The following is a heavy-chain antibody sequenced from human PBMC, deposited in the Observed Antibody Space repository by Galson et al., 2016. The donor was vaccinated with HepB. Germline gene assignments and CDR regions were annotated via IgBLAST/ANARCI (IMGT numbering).Heavy chain of an antibody. CDR1: GFTFNTYA. D-gene: IGHD5-18*01. V-gene: IGHV3-23*01. CDR3: VKEVDTAMYTVGRDY. Sequence: SLRLSCAASGFTFNTYAMSWVRQAPGKGLEWVSVISGSGGSTNYADSVKGRFTISRDNSKNILYLQMNSLRAEDTAVYYCVKEVDTAMYTVGRDYWGLGTLVTVSS. J-gene: IGHJ4*02. CDR2: ISGSGGST.